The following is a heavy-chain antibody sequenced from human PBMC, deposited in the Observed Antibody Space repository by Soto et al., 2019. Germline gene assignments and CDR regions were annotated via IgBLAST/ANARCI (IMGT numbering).Heavy chain of an antibody. D-gene: IGHD3-3*01. V-gene: IGHV3-13*01. J-gene: IGHJ3*02. CDR3: ARGKRITIFGVAQPAFDI. CDR2: IGTAGDT. Sequence: GGSLRLSCAASGFTFSSYDMHWVRQATGKGLEWVSAIGTAGDTYYPGSVKGRFTISRENAKNSLYLQMNSLRAGDTAVYYCARGKRITIFGVAQPAFDIWGQGTMVTVSS. CDR1: GFTFSSYD.